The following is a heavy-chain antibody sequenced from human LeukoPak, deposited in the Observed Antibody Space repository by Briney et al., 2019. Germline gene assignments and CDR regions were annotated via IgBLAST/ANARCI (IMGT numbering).Heavy chain of an antibody. J-gene: IGHJ4*02. V-gene: IGHV1-2*02. Sequence: ASVKVSCKASGYTFTGYYMHWVRQAPGQGLEWMGWINPNSGGTNYAQKFQGRVTMTRDTSISTAYMELSRLRSDDTAVYYCARDLLSSSSGDFDYWGQGTLVTVSS. CDR2: INPNSGGT. D-gene: IGHD6-13*01. CDR3: ARDLLSSSSGDFDY. CDR1: GYTFTGYY.